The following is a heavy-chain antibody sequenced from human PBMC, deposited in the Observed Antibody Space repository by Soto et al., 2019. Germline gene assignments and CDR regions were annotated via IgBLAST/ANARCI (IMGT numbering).Heavy chain of an antibody. J-gene: IGHJ4*02. CDR3: AVAYCGGDCQVFPNYYFDY. D-gene: IGHD2-21*02. Sequence: SETLSLTCTVSGGSISSGGYYWSWIRQHPGKGLEWIGYIYYSGSTYYNPSLKSRVTISVATSKNQFSLKLSSVTAADTAVYYCAVAYCGGDCQVFPNYYFDYWGQGTLVTVSS. CDR1: GGSISSGGYY. V-gene: IGHV4-31*03. CDR2: IYYSGST.